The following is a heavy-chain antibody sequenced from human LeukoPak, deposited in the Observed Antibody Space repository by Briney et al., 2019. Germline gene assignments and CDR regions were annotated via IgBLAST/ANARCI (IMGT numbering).Heavy chain of an antibody. D-gene: IGHD2-2*01. V-gene: IGHV1-2*02. CDR3: ARSRMSDAFDI. Sequence: ASVKVSCKASGYTFNGYYMHWVRRAPGQGLEWMGWINPNIGDRNYAQKFQGRVTVTRDTSISTAYMELSRLRSDDTALYYCARSRMSDAFDIWGQGTMVTVSS. J-gene: IGHJ3*02. CDR2: INPNIGDR. CDR1: GYTFNGYY.